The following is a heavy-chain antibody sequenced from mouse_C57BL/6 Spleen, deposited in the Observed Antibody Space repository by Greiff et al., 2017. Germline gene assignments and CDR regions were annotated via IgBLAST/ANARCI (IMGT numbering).Heavy chain of an antibody. CDR2: IDPSDSDT. CDR1: GYTFTSYW. CDR3: ARGNLSYAMDY. Sequence: QVQLQQPGAELVRPGSSVKLSCKASGYTFTSYWMHWVKQRPIQGLEWIGNIDPSDSDTHYNQKFKDKATLTVDKSSSTAYMQLSSLTSEDSAVYYCARGNLSYAMDYWGQGTSGTVSS. J-gene: IGHJ4*01. D-gene: IGHD2-1*01. V-gene: IGHV1-52*01.